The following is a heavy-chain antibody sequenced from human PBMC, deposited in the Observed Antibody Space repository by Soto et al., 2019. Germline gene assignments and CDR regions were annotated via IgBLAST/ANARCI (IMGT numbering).Heavy chain of an antibody. V-gene: IGHV1-69*02. Sequence: QVQLVQSGAEVKKPGSSVKVSCKASGGTFSSYTISWVRQAPGQGLEWMGRIIPILGIANYAQKFQGRVTITADKSTSTAYMELSSLRSEDTAVYYCARSLRFGEEATLGSFDPWGQGTLVTVSS. CDR1: GGTFSSYT. CDR2: IIPILGIA. J-gene: IGHJ5*02. CDR3: ARSLRFGEEATLGSFDP. D-gene: IGHD3-10*01.